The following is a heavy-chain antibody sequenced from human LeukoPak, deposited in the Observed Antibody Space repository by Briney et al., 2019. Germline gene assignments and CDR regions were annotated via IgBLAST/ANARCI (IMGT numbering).Heavy chain of an antibody. CDR1: GYTFTSYG. J-gene: IGHJ5*02. V-gene: IGHV1-18*01. D-gene: IGHD3-10*01. CDR2: ISAYNGNT. Sequence: GASVKVSCKASGYTFTSYGISWVRQAPGQGLEWMGWISAYNGNTNYAQKLQGRVTMTTDTSTCTAYMELRSLRSDDTAVYYCARLRPMVQGVIITSRWFDPWGQGTLVTVSS. CDR3: ARLRPMVQGVIITSRWFDP.